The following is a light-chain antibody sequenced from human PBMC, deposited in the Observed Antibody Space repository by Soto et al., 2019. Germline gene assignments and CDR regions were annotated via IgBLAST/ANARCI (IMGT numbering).Light chain of an antibody. J-gene: IGKJ1*01. V-gene: IGKV3-20*01. CDR2: GAS. CDR1: QSVSRNY. Sequence: GLTLSPGTLSLYPGERATLSCRASQSVSRNYLAWYQQKPGQAPSLLIYGASSRATGIPDRFSGSGSGTDFTLTISRLEAEDFAVYYCQQYVSPPWTFGQRSIVDIK. CDR3: QQYVSPPWT.